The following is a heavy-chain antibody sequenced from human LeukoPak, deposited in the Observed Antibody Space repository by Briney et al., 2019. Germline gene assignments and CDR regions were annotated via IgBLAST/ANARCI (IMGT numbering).Heavy chain of an antibody. CDR1: GFSFNNYA. D-gene: IGHD3-10*01. CDR2: ISGDGDYT. V-gene: IGHV3-23*01. CDR3: VKDFGRNLGGPGY. Sequence: GGSLRLSCAASGFSFNNYAMTWVRQAPGGGLEWVSGISGDGDYTYYADSVKGRFVISRDNSKSTLYLQMNSLRAEDTAIHYCVKDFGRNLGGPGYWGRGTLVTVSS. J-gene: IGHJ4*02.